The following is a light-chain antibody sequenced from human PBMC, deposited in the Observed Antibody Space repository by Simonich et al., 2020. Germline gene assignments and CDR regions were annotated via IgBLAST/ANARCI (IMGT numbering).Light chain of an antibody. V-gene: IGKV4-1*01. CDR3: QQYYRTPYT. CDR1: QSVLYSSNNKNY. CDR2: WAS. J-gene: IGKJ2*01. Sequence: DIVMTQSPDSLAVSLGERATINCKSSQSVLYSSNNKNYLAWYQQKPGQPPKLLIYWASTRESGVPARFIGRGSGTDFTLTISSLQAEDVAVYYCQQYYRTPYTFGQGTKLEIK.